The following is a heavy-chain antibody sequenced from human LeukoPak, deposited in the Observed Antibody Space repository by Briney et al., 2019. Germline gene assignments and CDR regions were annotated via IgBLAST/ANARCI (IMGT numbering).Heavy chain of an antibody. J-gene: IGHJ4*02. Sequence: PGGSLRLSCVGSGFTLRSYWMTWLRQSPGKGLEWVANIKQEGSEKYPVHSVKGRFTISRDNAKNLLYLQMSSLRAEDTAVYYCARARIDYWGQGTLVTVSS. V-gene: IGHV3-7*04. CDR3: ARARIDY. CDR1: GFTLRSYW. CDR2: IKQEGSEK. D-gene: IGHD1-14*01.